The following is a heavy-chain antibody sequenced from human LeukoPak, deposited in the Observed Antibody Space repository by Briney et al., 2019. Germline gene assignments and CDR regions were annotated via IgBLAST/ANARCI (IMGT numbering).Heavy chain of an antibody. V-gene: IGHV3-23*01. Sequence: GGSLRLSCAASGFTFSNYAVSWVRQAPGKGLEWVSTFSGSGGSTYYADSVKGRFTISRDNSKNTLYLQMNSLRAEDTAVYYCAKVPSGYDSISMYYFDYWGQGALVTVSS. CDR1: GFTFSNYA. J-gene: IGHJ4*02. CDR3: AKVPSGYDSISMYYFDY. CDR2: FSGSGGST. D-gene: IGHD5-12*01.